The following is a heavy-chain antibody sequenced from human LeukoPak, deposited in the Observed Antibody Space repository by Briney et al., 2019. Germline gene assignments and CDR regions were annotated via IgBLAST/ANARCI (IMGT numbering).Heavy chain of an antibody. D-gene: IGHD1-14*01. Sequence: GASVKVSCKASGYIFTGYFMHWVRQAPGQGLEWMGWINPNSGGANYAQKSQGRVTMTRDTSISTAYMELSSLRSDDTAVYYCARDGNLDYWGQGTLVTVSS. CDR2: INPNSGGA. J-gene: IGHJ4*02. V-gene: IGHV1-2*02. CDR3: ARDGNLDY. CDR1: GYIFTGYF.